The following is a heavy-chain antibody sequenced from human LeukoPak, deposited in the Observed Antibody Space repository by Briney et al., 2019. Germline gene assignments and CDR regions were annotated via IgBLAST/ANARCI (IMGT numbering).Heavy chain of an antibody. CDR1: GFTFSSYS. CDR3: ARAGAAAGNGY. Sequence: GGSLRLSCAASGFTFSSYSMNWVRQAPGKGLEWVSYISSSSSTIHYADSVKGRFTISRDNAKNSLYLQMNSLTVEDTAVYYCARAGAAAGNGYWGQGTPVTVSS. D-gene: IGHD6-13*01. J-gene: IGHJ4*02. V-gene: IGHV3-48*04. CDR2: ISSSSSTI.